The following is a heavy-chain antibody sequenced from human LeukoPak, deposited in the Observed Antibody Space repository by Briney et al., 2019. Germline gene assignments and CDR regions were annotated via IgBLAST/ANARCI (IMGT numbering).Heavy chain of an antibody. CDR1: GGSFSGYY. CDR3: ARDVGYCSSTSCYRGSYGMDV. CDR2: INHSGST. J-gene: IGHJ6*02. D-gene: IGHD2-2*02. V-gene: IGHV4-34*01. Sequence: PSETLSLTCAVHGGSFSGYYWSWIRQPPGKGLEWIGEINHSGSTNYNPSLKSRVTISVDRSKNQFSLKLSSVTAADTAVYYCARDVGYCSSTSCYRGSYGMDVWGQGTTVTVSS.